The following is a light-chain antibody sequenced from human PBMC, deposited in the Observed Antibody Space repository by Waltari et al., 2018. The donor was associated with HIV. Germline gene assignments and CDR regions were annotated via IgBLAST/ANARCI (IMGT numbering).Light chain of an antibody. Sequence: QSVLTQPPSVSATPGQKVTISCPGRTSNIGHNFVSWYQHIPGTAPKLLIYDNNERPSGIPSRFSASKSGTSATLGITGLQTGDEADYYCATWDSGLNDVVFGGGTKVTAL. CDR1: TSNIGHNF. CDR2: DNN. CDR3: ATWDSGLNDVV. V-gene: IGLV1-51*01. J-gene: IGLJ2*01.